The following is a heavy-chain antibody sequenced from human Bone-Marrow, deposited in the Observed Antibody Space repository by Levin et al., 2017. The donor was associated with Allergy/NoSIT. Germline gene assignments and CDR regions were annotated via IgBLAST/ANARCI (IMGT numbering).Heavy chain of an antibody. CDR3: ARDLGYSYGLLGY. J-gene: IGHJ4*02. CDR2: IIPITDMT. V-gene: IGHV1-69*04. Sequence: GGSLRLSCKASGGSFSDYTISWVRQAPGEGLEWMGRIIPITDMTTYAQEFQGRVTITADESTRTAYMELSSLRSEDTAVYYCARDLGYSYGLLGYWGQGTLVSVSS. D-gene: IGHD5-18*01. CDR1: GGSFSDYT.